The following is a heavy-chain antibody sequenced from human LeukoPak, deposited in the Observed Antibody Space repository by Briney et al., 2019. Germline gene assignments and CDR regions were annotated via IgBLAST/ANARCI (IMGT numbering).Heavy chain of an antibody. V-gene: IGHV4-34*01. CDR3: ASRPYYDILTGYYTTLTN. Sequence: SETLSLTCTVSGGSISSYYWSWIRQPAGKGLEWIGEINHSGSTNYNPSLKSRVTISVDTSKNQFSLKLSSVTAADTAVYYCASRPYYDILTGYYTTLTNWGQGTLVTVSS. CDR2: INHSGST. D-gene: IGHD3-9*01. J-gene: IGHJ4*02. CDR1: GGSISSYY.